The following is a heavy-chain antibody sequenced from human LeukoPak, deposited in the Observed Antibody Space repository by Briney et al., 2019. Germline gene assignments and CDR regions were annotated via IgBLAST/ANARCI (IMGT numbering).Heavy chain of an antibody. Sequence: PGGSLRLSCAASGLTLSDYYISWIRKAPGRGREWVSYISGRGDSINYADSVRRRFTIPRDHPHKAVYMQMNSLSAADTAVYYCARSRYYSDHWGQGILVTVSS. J-gene: IGHJ4*02. CDR1: GLTLSDYY. V-gene: IGHV3-11*01. CDR3: ARSRYYSDH. CDR2: ISGRGDSI.